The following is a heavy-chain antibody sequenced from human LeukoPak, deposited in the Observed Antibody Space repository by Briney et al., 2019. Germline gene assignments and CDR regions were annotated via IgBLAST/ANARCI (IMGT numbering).Heavy chain of an antibody. D-gene: IGHD3-3*01. CDR3: ARDLGQVSTLWSGHPFDQ. J-gene: IGHJ4*02. CDR1: GFTFDDYG. Sequence: NPGGSLRLSCATTGFTFDDYGMNWVRQAPGKGLEWVSSLSTTSSYRFYSDSVKGRFTISRDNAKNELFLQMHSVGVEDTAIYYCARDLGQVSTLWSGHPFDQWGQGTLVIVST. CDR2: LSTTSSYR. V-gene: IGHV3-21*01.